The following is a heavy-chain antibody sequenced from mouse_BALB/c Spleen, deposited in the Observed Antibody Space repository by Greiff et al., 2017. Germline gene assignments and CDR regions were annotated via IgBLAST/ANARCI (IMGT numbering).Heavy chain of an antibody. J-gene: IGHJ3*01. CDR3: ARWGDDGYYSVAY. CDR2: ISSGSSTI. D-gene: IGHD2-3*01. V-gene: IGHV5-17*02. CDR1: GFTFSSFG. Sequence: EVNLVESGGGLVQPGGSRKLSCAASGFTFSSFGMHWVRQAPEKGLEWVAYISSGSSTIYYADTVKGRFTISRDNPKNTLFLQMTSLRSEDTAMYYCARWGDDGYYSVAYWGQGTLVTVSA.